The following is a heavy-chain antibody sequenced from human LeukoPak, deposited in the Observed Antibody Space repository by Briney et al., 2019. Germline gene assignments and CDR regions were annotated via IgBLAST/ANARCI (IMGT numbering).Heavy chain of an antibody. J-gene: IGHJ4*02. D-gene: IGHD4-17*01. Sequence: ASVKVSCKASGGTFSNYAITWVRQAPGQGLEWMGWINPNSGGTNYAQKFQGRVTMTRDTSISTAYMELSRLRSDDTAVYYCARVGDYGDYYFDYWGQGTLVTVSS. CDR3: ARVGDYGDYYFDY. V-gene: IGHV1-2*02. CDR1: GGTFSNYA. CDR2: INPNSGGT.